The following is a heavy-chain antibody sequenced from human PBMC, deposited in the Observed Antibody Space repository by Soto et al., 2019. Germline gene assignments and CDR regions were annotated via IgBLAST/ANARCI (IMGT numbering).Heavy chain of an antibody. D-gene: IGHD3-10*01. J-gene: IGHJ5*02. CDR1: LFNLSSYV. Sequence: PGGSLRLPWVASLFNLSSYVMHWVRQAPGKGLEWVAVIWYDGSNKYYADSVKGRFTISRDNSKNTLYLQMNSLRAEDTAVYYRARSGVHSGHNWFDPWGQGTLVTVSS. CDR2: IWYDGSNK. CDR3: ARSGVHSGHNWFDP. V-gene: IGHV3-33*01.